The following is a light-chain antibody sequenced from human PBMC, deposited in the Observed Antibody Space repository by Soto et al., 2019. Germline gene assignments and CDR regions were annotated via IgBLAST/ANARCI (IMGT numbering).Light chain of an antibody. CDR3: QQYGSSPGP. Sequence: IVLTQSPATLSLSPGERATLSCRASQSVSSNLAWYKQKPGQAPRLLSYGASTRATGIPDRVSGSGSGTEFTLTISRLEPEDFEVYYCQQYGSSPGPFGQGTKVDIK. J-gene: IGKJ1*01. V-gene: IGKV3-20*01. CDR1: QSVSSN. CDR2: GAS.